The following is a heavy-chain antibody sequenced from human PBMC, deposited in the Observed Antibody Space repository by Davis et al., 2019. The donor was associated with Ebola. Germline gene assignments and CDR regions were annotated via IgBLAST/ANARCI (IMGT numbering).Heavy chain of an antibody. Sequence: GESLKISCSASGFTFNNYAMHWVRQAPGRGLHFVSGINDNGGTTHYADSVKGRFTISRDNVKNSLYLQMNSLTDEDRAVYYCARGVDYGFDIWGQGTMVTVSS. J-gene: IGHJ3*02. CDR3: ARGVDYGFDI. CDR2: INDNGGTT. CDR1: GFTFNNYA. V-gene: IGHV3-64*04. D-gene: IGHD2-21*02.